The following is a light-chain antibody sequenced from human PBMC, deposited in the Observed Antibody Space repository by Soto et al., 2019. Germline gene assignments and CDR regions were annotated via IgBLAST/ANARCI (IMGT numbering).Light chain of an antibody. CDR2: GAS. CDR3: QQYSSSPS. J-gene: IGKJ5*01. Sequence: EIVMTQPPTPRSVSPGERATLSCRASQSVSTNLAWYQQKPGQVPSLLIYGASTRASGIPARFSGSGSGTEFTLTIGSLQSEDFAVYYCQQYSSSPSFGQGTRLEIK. CDR1: QSVSTN. V-gene: IGKV3-15*01.